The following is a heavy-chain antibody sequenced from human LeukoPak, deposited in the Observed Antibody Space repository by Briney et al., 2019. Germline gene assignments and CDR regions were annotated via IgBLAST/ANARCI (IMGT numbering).Heavy chain of an antibody. Sequence: GGSLRLSCVASGFIFKISAMGWVRQAPGKGLEWVSVISGTGDETDYADSVRGNFTISRDNSMNTLFLQMDSLRAEDTAVYYCAKAYTIFGVVGYYFDYWGQGTLVTVSS. V-gene: IGHV3-23*01. CDR3: AKAYTIFGVVGYYFDY. J-gene: IGHJ4*02. D-gene: IGHD3-3*01. CDR1: GFIFKISA. CDR2: ISGTGDET.